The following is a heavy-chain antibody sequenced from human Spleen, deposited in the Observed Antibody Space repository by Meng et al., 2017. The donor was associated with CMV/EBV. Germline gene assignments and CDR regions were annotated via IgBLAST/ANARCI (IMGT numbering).Heavy chain of an antibody. CDR2: ISSSSSYI. D-gene: IGHD3-10*01. CDR3: ARDGTMVRGVTTQDYYYYGMDA. V-gene: IGHV3-21*01. CDR1: GFTFSSYS. J-gene: IGHJ6*02. Sequence: GESLKISCAASGFTFSSYSMNWVRQAPGKGLEWVSSISSSSSYIYYADSVKGRFTISRDNAKNSLYLQMNSLRAEDTAVYYCARDGTMVRGVTTQDYYYYGMDAWGQGTTVTVSS.